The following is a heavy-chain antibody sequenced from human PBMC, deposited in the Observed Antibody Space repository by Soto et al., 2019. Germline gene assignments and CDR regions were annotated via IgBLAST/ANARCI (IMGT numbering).Heavy chain of an antibody. D-gene: IGHD5-18*01. CDR3: ARDQYRTRGYSYGSVVYYFDY. Sequence: ASVKVSCKASGGTFSSYAISWVRQAPGQGLEWMGGIIPIFGTANYAQKFQGRVTITADESTSTAYMELSSLRSEDTAVYYCARDQYRTRGYSYGSVVYYFDYWGKGTLVTVSS. CDR2: IIPIFGTA. V-gene: IGHV1-69*13. J-gene: IGHJ4*02. CDR1: GGTFSSYA.